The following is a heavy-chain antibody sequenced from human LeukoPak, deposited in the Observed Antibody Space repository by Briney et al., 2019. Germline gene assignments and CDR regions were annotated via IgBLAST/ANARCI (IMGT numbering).Heavy chain of an antibody. Sequence: ASVKVSCKASGYTFTGYYMHWVRQAPGQGLEWMGWINPNSGGTNYAQKFQGWVTMTRDTSISTAYMELSRLRSDDTAVYYCARSSIAVAGTGDYWGRGTLVTVSS. D-gene: IGHD6-19*01. CDR2: INPNSGGT. J-gene: IGHJ4*02. CDR1: GYTFTGYY. V-gene: IGHV1-2*04. CDR3: ARSSIAVAGTGDY.